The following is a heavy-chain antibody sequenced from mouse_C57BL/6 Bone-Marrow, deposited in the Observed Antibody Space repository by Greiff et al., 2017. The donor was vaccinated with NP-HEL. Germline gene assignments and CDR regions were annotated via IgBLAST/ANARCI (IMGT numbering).Heavy chain of an antibody. V-gene: IGHV5-6*02. CDR3: ARLITTVVAFDY. J-gene: IGHJ2*01. CDR1: GFTFSSYG. Sequence: DVKLVESGGDLVKPGGSLKLSCAASGFTFSSYGMSWVRQTPDKRLEWVATISSGGSYTYYPDSVKGRFTISRDNAKNTLYLQMSSLKSEDTAMYYCARLITTVVAFDYWGQGTTLTVSS. D-gene: IGHD1-1*01. CDR2: ISSGGSYT.